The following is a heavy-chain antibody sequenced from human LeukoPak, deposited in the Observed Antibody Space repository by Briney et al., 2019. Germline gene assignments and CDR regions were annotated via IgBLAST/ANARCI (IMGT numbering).Heavy chain of an antibody. Sequence: GGSLRLSCTASGFTFSDYGISWVRQAPGKGLEWIGFIRSKTYGGTEYAASVKDRFVISRDDSKTIAYLQMNSLKTEDTAVYYCSRGGVNDYGDGQYFQYWGQGTLVTVSS. CDR2: IRSKTYGGT. CDR3: SRGGVNDYGDGQYFQY. CDR1: GFTFSDYG. V-gene: IGHV3-49*04. D-gene: IGHD4-17*01. J-gene: IGHJ1*01.